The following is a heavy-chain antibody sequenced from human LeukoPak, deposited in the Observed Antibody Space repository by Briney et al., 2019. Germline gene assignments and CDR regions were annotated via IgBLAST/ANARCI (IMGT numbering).Heavy chain of an antibody. J-gene: IGHJ5*02. D-gene: IGHD2-2*02. CDR3: AAEGDIVVVPAAISRYNWFDP. Sequence: ASVKVSCKASGGTFSSYTISWVRQAPGQGLEWMGRIIPILGIANYAQKFQGRVTITADKSTSTAYMELSSLRSEDTAVYYCAAEGDIVVVPAAISRYNWFDPWGQGTLVTVSS. CDR1: GGTFSSYT. CDR2: IIPILGIA. V-gene: IGHV1-69*02.